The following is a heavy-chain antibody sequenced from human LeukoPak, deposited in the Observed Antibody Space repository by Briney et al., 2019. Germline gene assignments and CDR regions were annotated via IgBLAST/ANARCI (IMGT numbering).Heavy chain of an antibody. V-gene: IGHV3-48*03. J-gene: IGHJ4*02. D-gene: IGHD6-13*01. CDR1: GFTFSSYE. CDR2: ISSSGSTI. CDR3: AKGSIAAAGY. Sequence: GGSLRLSCAASGFTFSSYEMNWVRQAPGKGLEWVSYISSSGSTIYYADSVKGRFTISRDNAKNTLYLQMNSLRAEDTAVYYCAKGSIAAAGYWGQGTLVTVSS.